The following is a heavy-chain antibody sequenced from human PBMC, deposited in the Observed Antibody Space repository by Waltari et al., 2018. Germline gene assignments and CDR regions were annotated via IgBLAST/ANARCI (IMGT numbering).Heavy chain of an antibody. J-gene: IGHJ3*02. V-gene: IGHV4-59*01. CDR2: IYYSGST. CDR3: ARGGANMVQGVIIGDAFDI. CDR1: GGSISSYY. D-gene: IGHD3-10*01. Sequence: QVQLQASGPGLVKPSETLSLTCTVSGGSISSYYWGWIRQPPGKGLEWIGYIYYSGSTNYNPSLKSRVTISVDTSKNQFSLKLSSVTAADTAVYYCARGGANMVQGVIIGDAFDIWGQGTMVTVSS.